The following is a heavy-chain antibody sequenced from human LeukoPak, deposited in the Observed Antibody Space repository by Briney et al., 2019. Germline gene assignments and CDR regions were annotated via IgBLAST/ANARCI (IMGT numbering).Heavy chain of an antibody. J-gene: IGHJ4*02. CDR1: GYSISSGYY. CDR3: ARIPDTSIVVAYDY. D-gene: IGHD3-22*01. V-gene: IGHV4-38-2*02. CDR2: IYHSGRT. Sequence: PSETLSLTCTVSGYSISSGYYWGWIRQPPGKGLEWIGSIYHSGRTYYNPSLKSRVTISVDTSKNQFSLKLSSVTAADTAVYYCARIPDTSIVVAYDYWGQGTLVTVSS.